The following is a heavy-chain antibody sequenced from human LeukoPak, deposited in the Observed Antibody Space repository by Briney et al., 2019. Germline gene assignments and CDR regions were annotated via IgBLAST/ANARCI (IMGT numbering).Heavy chain of an antibody. Sequence: GGSLRLSCAASGFTFSSYAMSWVRQAPGKGLEWVSAISGSGGSTYYADSVKDRFTISRDNSKNTLYLQMNSLRAEDTAVYYCAKDRGYNWNYGPTWFDPWGQGTLVTVSS. J-gene: IGHJ5*02. CDR3: AKDRGYNWNYGPTWFDP. D-gene: IGHD1-7*01. CDR2: ISGSGGST. CDR1: GFTFSSYA. V-gene: IGHV3-23*01.